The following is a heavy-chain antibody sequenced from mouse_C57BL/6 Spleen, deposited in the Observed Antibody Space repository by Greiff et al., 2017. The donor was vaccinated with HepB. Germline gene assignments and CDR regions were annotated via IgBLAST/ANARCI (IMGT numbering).Heavy chain of an antibody. D-gene: IGHD2-3*01. V-gene: IGHV1-64*01. CDR3: AREDGPYAMDY. CDR2: IHPNSGST. J-gene: IGHJ4*01. Sequence: QVQLQQPGAELVKPGASVKLSCKASGYTFTSYWMHWVKQRPGQGLEWIGMIHPNSGSTNYNEKFKSKATLTVDKTSSTAYMQLSSLTSEDSAVYYCAREDGPYAMDYWGQGTSVTVSS. CDR1: GYTFTSYW.